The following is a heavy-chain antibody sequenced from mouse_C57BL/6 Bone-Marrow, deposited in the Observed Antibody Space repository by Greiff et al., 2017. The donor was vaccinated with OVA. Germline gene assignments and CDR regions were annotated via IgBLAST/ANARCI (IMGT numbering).Heavy chain of an antibody. CDR2: IYPGDGDT. Sequence: QVQLKESGAELVKPGASVKISCKASGYAFSSYWMNWVKQRPGKGLEWIGQIYPGDGDTNYNGKFKGKATLTADKSYSTAYMQLSSLTSEDSAVYFCASSYYGSSLGYFDVWGTGTTVTVSS. D-gene: IGHD1-1*01. V-gene: IGHV1-80*01. CDR1: GYAFSSYW. J-gene: IGHJ1*03. CDR3: ASSYYGSSLGYFDV.